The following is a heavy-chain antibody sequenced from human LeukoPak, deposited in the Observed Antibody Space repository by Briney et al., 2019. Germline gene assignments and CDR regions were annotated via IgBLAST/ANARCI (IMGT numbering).Heavy chain of an antibody. D-gene: IGHD4-11*01. CDR3: ARHDYSNPRLDY. V-gene: IGHV4-59*08. Sequence: PSETLSLTCTLPGGSISSPSWCSIRQPPGKGLEWIGYISYSGYTNYNPSLKSRVTISVDTSKNKFSLRLSSVTAADTAVYYCARHDYSNPRLDYWGQGTLVTVSS. CDR1: GGSISSPS. J-gene: IGHJ4*02. CDR2: ISYSGYT.